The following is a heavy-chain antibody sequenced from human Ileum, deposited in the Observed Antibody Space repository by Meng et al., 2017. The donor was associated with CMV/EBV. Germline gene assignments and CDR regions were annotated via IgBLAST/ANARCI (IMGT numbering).Heavy chain of an antibody. D-gene: IGHD2-8*02. CDR3: ASSRYCTASSCPGLVYGMDV. CDR2: INHSETT. CDR1: GGSFSGYY. V-gene: IGHV4-34*01. Sequence: GSLRLSCAVYGGSFSGYYWSWIRQPPGKGLEWIGEINHSETTNYNPSLKRRVTISVDTSKNQFSLKLTSITAADTAVYYCASSRYCTASSCPGLVYGMDVWGQGTTVTVSS. J-gene: IGHJ6*02.